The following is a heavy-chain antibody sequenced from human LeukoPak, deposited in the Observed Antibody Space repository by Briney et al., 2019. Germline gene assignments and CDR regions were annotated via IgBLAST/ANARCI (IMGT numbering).Heavy chain of an antibody. CDR3: ARRLTQYDCFDP. V-gene: IGHV4-61*01. J-gene: IGHJ5*02. Sequence: PSETLSLTCTVSGGSVSGGSYYWSWIRQPPGKGLEWIGYIYYSGSTNYNPSLKSRVTISVDTSKNQFSLHLNSATPEDTAVYYRARRLTQYDCFDPWGQGILVTVSS. CDR2: IYYSGST. D-gene: IGHD2-2*01. CDR1: GGSVSGGSYY.